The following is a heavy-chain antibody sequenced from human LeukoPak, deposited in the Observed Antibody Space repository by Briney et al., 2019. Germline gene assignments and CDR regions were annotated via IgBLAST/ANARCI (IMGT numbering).Heavy chain of an antibody. Sequence: SETLSLTCSVSGGSISSSGYYWVWIRQPPGKGLEWIASLYGSGSTYYNPSLRSRVSIAADLSKNQFSLWLNSVTAADTAVYYCARVTRGGIDYWGQGTLVTVSS. D-gene: IGHD3-10*01. J-gene: IGHJ4*02. CDR2: LYGSGST. CDR1: GGSISSSGYY. V-gene: IGHV4-39*01. CDR3: ARVTRGGIDY.